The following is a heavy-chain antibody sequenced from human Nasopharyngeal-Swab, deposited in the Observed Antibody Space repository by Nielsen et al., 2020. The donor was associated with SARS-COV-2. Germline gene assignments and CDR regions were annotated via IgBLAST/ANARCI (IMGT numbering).Heavy chain of an antibody. CDR3: ARPGVENYYDSSGYYADAFDI. D-gene: IGHD3-22*01. Sequence: KVSCKGSGYSFTSYWISWVRQMPGKGLEWMGRIDPSDSYTNYSPSFQGHVTISADKSISTAYLQWSSLKASDTAMYYCARPGVENYYDSSGYYADAFDIWGQGTMVTVSS. CDR2: IDPSDSYT. J-gene: IGHJ3*02. CDR1: GYSFTSYW. V-gene: IGHV5-10-1*01.